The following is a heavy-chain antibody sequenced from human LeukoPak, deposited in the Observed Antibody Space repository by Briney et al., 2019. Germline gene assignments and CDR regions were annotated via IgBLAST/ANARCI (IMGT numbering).Heavy chain of an antibody. V-gene: IGHV1-69*13. CDR1: GGTFSSYA. J-gene: IGHJ4*02. CDR3: ARNPFYYDFWSGYLPLGY. D-gene: IGHD3-3*01. Sequence: SVKVSCKASGGTFSSYAISWVRQAPGQGLEWMGGIIPIFGTANYAQKFQGRVTITADESTSTAYMELGSLRSEDTAVYYCARNPFYYDFWSGYLPLGYWGQGTLVTVSS. CDR2: IIPIFGTA.